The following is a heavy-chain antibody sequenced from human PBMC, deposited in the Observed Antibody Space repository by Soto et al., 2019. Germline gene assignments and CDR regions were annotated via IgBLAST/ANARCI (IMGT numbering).Heavy chain of an antibody. V-gene: IGHV1-8*01. Sequence: ASVKVSCKASGYTFTSYDINWVRQATGQGLEWMGWMNPNSGNTGYAQKFQGRVTMTRNTSISTAYMELSSLRSEDTAVYYCSRGYYYHYYMDFRAKRTTVTVSS. CDR2: MNPNSGNT. J-gene: IGHJ6*03. CDR3: SRGYYYHYYMDF. CDR1: GYTFTSYD.